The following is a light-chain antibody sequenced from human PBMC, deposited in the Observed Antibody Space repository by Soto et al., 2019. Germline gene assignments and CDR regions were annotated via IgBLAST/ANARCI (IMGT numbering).Light chain of an antibody. J-gene: IGKJ1*01. V-gene: IGKV1-39*01. Sequence: DIQMTQSPASLSASVGDRVTITCRGSQSMNSFLSWYQHKPGKAPRPVIDDAPTPEKAVPSRFSGSGSGTEFTLTISSLQPEDFATYCCQHSYSIPWTFGQGTKV. CDR1: QSMNSF. CDR3: QHSYSIPWT. CDR2: DAP.